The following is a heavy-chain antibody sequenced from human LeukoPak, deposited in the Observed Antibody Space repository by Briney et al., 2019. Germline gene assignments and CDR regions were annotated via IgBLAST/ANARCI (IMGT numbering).Heavy chain of an antibody. CDR1: GFTFSSYG. J-gene: IGHJ5*02. CDR3: AREDNSWFDP. D-gene: IGHD2-15*01. CDR2: IRYDGSNK. V-gene: IGHV3-30*02. Sequence: GGSLRLSCAASGFTFSSYGMHWVRQAPGKGLEWVAFIRYDGSNKYYADSVKGRFTISRDNSKNTLYLQMNSLRAEDTAVYYCAREDNSWFDPWGQGTLVTVSS.